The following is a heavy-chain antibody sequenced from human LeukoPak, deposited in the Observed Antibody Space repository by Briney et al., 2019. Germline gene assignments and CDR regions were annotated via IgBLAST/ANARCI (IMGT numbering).Heavy chain of an antibody. J-gene: IGHJ4*02. CDR1: GFTFNNYG. V-gene: IGHV3-30*03. Sequence: GGSLRLSCAASGFTFNNYGMHWVRQAPGKGLEWVAVISYDGSNKYYADSAKGRFTISRDNSKNTLYLQMNSLRAEDTAVYYCARDDSGYYYWGQGTLVTVSS. D-gene: IGHD3-9*01. CDR3: ARDDSGYYY. CDR2: ISYDGSNK.